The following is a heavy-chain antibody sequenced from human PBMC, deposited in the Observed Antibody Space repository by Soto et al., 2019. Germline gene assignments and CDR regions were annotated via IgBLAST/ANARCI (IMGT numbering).Heavy chain of an antibody. CDR3: AKAGFSSGWSPSYFDY. CDR2: MSGTGGST. CDR1: GFTFSSYG. Sequence: EVQLLESGGGLVQPGRSLRLSCAASGFTFSSYGMNWVRQAPGKGLEWVSAMSGTGGSTYYADSVKGRFTLSRDNSKNTLYLQMSSLRVEDTAVFYCAKAGFSSGWSPSYFDYWGQGTLVTVSS. V-gene: IGHV3-23*01. D-gene: IGHD6-19*01. J-gene: IGHJ4*02.